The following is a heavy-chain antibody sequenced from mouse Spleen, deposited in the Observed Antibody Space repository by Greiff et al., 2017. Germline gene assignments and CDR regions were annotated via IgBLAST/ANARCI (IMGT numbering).Heavy chain of an antibody. Sequence: EVKLVESGGGLVKPGGSLKLSCAASGFTFSSYAMSWVRQTPEKRLEWVAYISNGGGSTYYPDTVKGRFTISRDNAKNTLYLQMSRLKSEDTAMYYCARRDMINYYAMDYWGQGTSVTVSS. V-gene: IGHV5-12*01. CDR2: ISNGGGST. D-gene: IGHD2-4*01. CDR3: ARRDMINYYAMDY. J-gene: IGHJ4*01. CDR1: GFTFSSYA.